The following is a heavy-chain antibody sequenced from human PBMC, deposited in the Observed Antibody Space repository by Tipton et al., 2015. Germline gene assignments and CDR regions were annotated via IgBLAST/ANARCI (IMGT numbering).Heavy chain of an antibody. Sequence: TLSLTCSVSGGSVTSNNYFWSWSRQYPGKGLEWLGYSYYSGSTYYNPSLKSRLTISVDMSKNQFSLKLSSVTAADTAVYYCARVPFDYFDYWGQGILVTVSS. V-gene: IGHV4-31*03. CDR3: ARVPFDYFDY. CDR2: SYYSGST. CDR1: GGSVTSNNYF. J-gene: IGHJ4*02.